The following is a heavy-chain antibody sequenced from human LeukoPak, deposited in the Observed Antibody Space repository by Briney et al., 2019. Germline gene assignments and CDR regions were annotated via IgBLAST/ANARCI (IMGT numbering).Heavy chain of an antibody. CDR2: IYHSGST. CDR3: ARTYPNSGSVDY. Sequence: SETLSLTCAVSGGSISSGGYSWSWVRQPPGKGLEWIVYIYHSGSTYYNPSLKSRVTISVDRSKNQCSLKLSSVTAADTAVYYCARTYPNSGSVDYWGQGTLVTVSS. V-gene: IGHV4-30-2*01. D-gene: IGHD1-26*01. CDR1: GGSISSGGYS. J-gene: IGHJ4*02.